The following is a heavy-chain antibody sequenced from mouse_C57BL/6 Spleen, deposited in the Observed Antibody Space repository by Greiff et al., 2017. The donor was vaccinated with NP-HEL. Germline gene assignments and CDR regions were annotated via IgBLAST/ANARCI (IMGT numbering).Heavy chain of an antibody. V-gene: IGHV1-50*01. D-gene: IGHD1-1*01. CDR3: ARITTDAMDY. Sequence: QVQLQQPGAELVKPGASVKLSCKASGYTFTSYWMQWVKQRPGQGLEWIGEIDPSDSYTNYNQKFKGKATLTVDTSSSTAYMQLSSLTSEDPAVYYCARITTDAMDYWGQGTSVTVSS. CDR1: GYTFTSYW. J-gene: IGHJ4*01. CDR2: IDPSDSYT.